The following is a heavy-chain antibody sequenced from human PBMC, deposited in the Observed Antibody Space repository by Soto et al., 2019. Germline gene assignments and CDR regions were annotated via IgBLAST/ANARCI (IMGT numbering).Heavy chain of an antibody. CDR2: ISPYNDDT. J-gene: IGHJ6*02. V-gene: IGHV1-18*01. Sequence: QAQLVQSGDEVKKPGASVRVSCRASGYTFSSYGISWVRQAPGQGLEWLGWISPYNDDTQYAQKIQGRVFMTTDTSTKTAYLDLRSLRSDDTAVYYCARGGYYDSSGSRIYHYYGMNVWGQGTTVTVSS. CDR3: ARGGYYDSSGSRIYHYYGMNV. D-gene: IGHD3-22*01. CDR1: GYTFSSYG.